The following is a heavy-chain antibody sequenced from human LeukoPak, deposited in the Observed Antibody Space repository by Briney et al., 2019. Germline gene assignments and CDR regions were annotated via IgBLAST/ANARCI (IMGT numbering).Heavy chain of an antibody. Sequence: SGPTLVKPTQTLTLTCTFSGFSLSTSAVGVGWIRQPPGKALEWLALIYWDNNKDYSPSLKSRLTITKDTSKNQVVLTMNNANPLDTATYYCAHRFGGTPNFHHWGQGTLVTVSS. CDR2: IYWDNNK. J-gene: IGHJ1*01. V-gene: IGHV2-5*02. D-gene: IGHD3-16*01. CDR1: GFSLSTSAVG. CDR3: AHRFGGTPNFHH.